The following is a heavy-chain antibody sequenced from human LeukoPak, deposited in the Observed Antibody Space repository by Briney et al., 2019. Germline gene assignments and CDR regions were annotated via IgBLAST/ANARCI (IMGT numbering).Heavy chain of an antibody. J-gene: IGHJ4*02. D-gene: IGHD3-22*01. Sequence: SETLSLTCTVSGGSISSYYWSWIRQPAGKGLEWIGRIYTSGSTNYNPSLKSRVTMSVDTSKNQFSLKLSSVTAADTAVYYCAREGDSSGYYPHFDYWGQGTLVTVSP. CDR2: IYTSGST. CDR3: AREGDSSGYYPHFDY. CDR1: GGSISSYY. V-gene: IGHV4-4*07.